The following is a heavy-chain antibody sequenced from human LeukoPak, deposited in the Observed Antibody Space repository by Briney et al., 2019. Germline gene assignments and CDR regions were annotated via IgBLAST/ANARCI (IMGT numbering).Heavy chain of an antibody. V-gene: IGHV3-48*03. CDR1: GLGFCGYD. Sequence: LRLSCAASGLGFCGYDTNCVSETPRGRLEWVSYIGNTGRTIYYVDSVKGRFTVSRDNAKNSLYLQMNSLRAEDTAIYYCVRGDRYFFDYWGQGTLVTVSS. CDR3: VRGDRYFFDY. CDR2: IGNTGRTI. D-gene: IGHD1-14*01. J-gene: IGHJ4*02.